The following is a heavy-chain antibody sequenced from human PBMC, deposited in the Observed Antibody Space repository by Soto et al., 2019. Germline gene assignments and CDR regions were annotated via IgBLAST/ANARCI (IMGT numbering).Heavy chain of an antibody. Sequence: EVQLVESGGGSVQPGGSLRLSCVASGITFTNYWMHWVRQVPGKGLVWVARVDSDGRGTSYADFVKGRFTISRDNAKNTLYLQRNSLRVEVMAMYYCGTVFEHWGQGIPVTVSS. J-gene: IGHJ4*02. CDR3: GTVFEH. CDR2: VDSDGRGT. CDR1: GITFTNYW. V-gene: IGHV3-74*01.